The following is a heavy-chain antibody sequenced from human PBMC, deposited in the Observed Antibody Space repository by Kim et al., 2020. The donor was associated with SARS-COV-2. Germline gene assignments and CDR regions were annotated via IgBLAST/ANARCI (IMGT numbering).Heavy chain of an antibody. V-gene: IGHV4-4*07. J-gene: IGHJ4*02. CDR3: ARDRGVLCSTTSCYSYFDY. D-gene: IGHD2-2*01. Sequence: SETLSLTCTVSGGSISTYSWSWIRQPAGMGLEWIGRFHTGGNTNFNPSLKSRGTMSVDTSQNQVSLKLRSVTAADTAVYYCARDRGVLCSTTSCYSYFDYWGQGALVTVSS. CDR2: FHTGGNT. CDR1: GGSISTYS.